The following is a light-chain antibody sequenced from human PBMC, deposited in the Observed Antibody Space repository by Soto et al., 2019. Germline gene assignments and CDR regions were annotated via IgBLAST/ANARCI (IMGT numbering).Light chain of an antibody. J-gene: IGLJ1*01. CDR1: SSNIGNNY. CDR2: HDN. Sequence: QSVLTQSPSVSAAPGQKVTISCSGSSSNIGNNYVSWYQHLPGTAPKLLIYHDNQRPSGVPDRFSGSKSGTSASLVIGGLRSEDEADYYCASWDDSLRGYVFGTATKLTVL. CDR3: ASWDDSLRGYV. V-gene: IGLV1-47*02.